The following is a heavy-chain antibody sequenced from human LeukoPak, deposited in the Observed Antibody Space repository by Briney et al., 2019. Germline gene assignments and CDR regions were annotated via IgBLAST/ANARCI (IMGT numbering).Heavy chain of an antibody. J-gene: IGHJ3*02. CDR2: IYPGDSDT. CDR3: ASPTPTYYDFWSGYPTTDAFDI. CDR1: GYSFTIYW. V-gene: IGHV5-51*01. Sequence: GESLKISCKGSGYSFTIYWIGWVRQMPGKGLEWMGIIYPGDSDTRYSPSFQGQVTISADKSISTAYLQWSSLKASDTAMYYCASPTPTYYDFWSGYPTTDAFDIWGQGTMVTVSS. D-gene: IGHD3-3*01.